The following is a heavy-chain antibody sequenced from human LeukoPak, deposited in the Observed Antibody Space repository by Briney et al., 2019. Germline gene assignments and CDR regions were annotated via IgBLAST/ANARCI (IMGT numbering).Heavy chain of an antibody. V-gene: IGHV4-59*01. J-gene: IGHJ4*02. CDR1: GGSISSYY. CDR2: IYYSGST. CDR3: ARGLATVVDFDY. D-gene: IGHD4-23*01. Sequence: PSETLSLTCTVSGGSISSYYWSWIRQPPGKGLEWIGYIYYSGSTNYNPSLKSRVTISVDTSKNQFSLQLSSVTAADTAVYYCARGLATVVDFDYWGQGTLVTVSS.